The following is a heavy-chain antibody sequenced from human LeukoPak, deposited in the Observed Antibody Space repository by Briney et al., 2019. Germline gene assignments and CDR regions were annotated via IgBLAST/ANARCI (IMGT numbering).Heavy chain of an antibody. Sequence: GGSLRLSCAASGFTVSNNYMTWVRQAPGRGLKCVSIIYNGGRTYYTDSVKGRFTMSRDSSKNTVYLQMNSLRAEDTAVYYCARAIRNQLLSDYWGQGTLVTVSS. CDR2: IYNGGRT. D-gene: IGHD2-2*01. J-gene: IGHJ4*02. CDR3: ARAIRNQLLSDY. CDR1: GFTVSNNY. V-gene: IGHV3-53*01.